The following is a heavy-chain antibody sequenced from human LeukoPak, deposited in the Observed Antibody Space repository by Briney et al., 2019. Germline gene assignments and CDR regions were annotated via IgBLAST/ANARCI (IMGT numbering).Heavy chain of an antibody. V-gene: IGHV3-74*01. J-gene: IGHJ4*02. Sequence: GGSLRLSCAASGSTFSRYWMHWVRQAPGKGLVWVSRINTDGSSTTYADSVKGRFTISRDNAKNTLFLQINSLRAEDTALYYCARAGGGNLNFDYWGQGTLVTVSS. CDR3: ARAGGGNLNFDY. D-gene: IGHD2-15*01. CDR2: INTDGSST. CDR1: GSTFSRYW.